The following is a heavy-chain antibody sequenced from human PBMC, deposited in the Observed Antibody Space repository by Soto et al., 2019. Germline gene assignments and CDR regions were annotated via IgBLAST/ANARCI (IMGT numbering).Heavy chain of an antibody. CDR2: IYYSGST. CDR3: ATIYYSAGYSSGWYFGYFQH. V-gene: IGHV4-59*01. Sequence: SETLSLTCTVSGGSISSYYWSWIRQPPGKGLEWIGYIYYSGSTNYNPSLKSRVTISVDTSKNQFSLKLRSVTAADTAVYYCATIYYSAGYSSGWYFGYFQHWGQGTLVTVSS. D-gene: IGHD6-19*01. CDR1: GGSISSYY. J-gene: IGHJ1*01.